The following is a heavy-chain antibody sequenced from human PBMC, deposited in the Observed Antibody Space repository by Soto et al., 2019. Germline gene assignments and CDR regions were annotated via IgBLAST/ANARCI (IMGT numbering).Heavy chain of an antibody. CDR3: TDLLRGVGAFDI. D-gene: IGHD3-10*01. V-gene: IGHV3-15*01. CDR1: GFSFTDVW. Sequence: EMQLVQSGGGLVKPGGSLRLSCAASGFSFTDVWMRWVRQAPGKGLEWVARVKDKTDGETTDYAAPVEGRFTISRDDSKNTLYLQMNSLKTEDTAVYYCTDLLRGVGAFDIWGQGTMVTVSS. CDR2: VKDKTDGETT. J-gene: IGHJ3*02.